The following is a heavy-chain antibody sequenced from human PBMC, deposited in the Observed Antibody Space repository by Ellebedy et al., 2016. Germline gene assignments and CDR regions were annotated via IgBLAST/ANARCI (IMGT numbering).Heavy chain of an antibody. Sequence: SLKISXATSGFTFDDYALQWVRQVPGKGLEWVSGISWNSAAIGYGEAVKGRFTISRDSAKNYLYLQMNSLRVEDTALYFCAKGTMDYLHHWGQGTLVTVSS. V-gene: IGHV3-9*01. CDR1: GFTFDDYA. J-gene: IGHJ4*02. CDR3: AKGTMDYLHH. CDR2: ISWNSAAI. D-gene: IGHD3-10*01.